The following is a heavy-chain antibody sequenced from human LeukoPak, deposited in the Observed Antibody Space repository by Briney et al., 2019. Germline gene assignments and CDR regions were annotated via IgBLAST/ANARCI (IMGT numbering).Heavy chain of an antibody. Sequence: GGSLRLSCAASGFTVSSNYMSWVRQAPGKGLEWVSAISGSGGSTYYADSVKGRFTISRDNSKDTLYLQMNSLRAEDTAVYYCAKGGSLNYYYYMDVWGKGTTVTVSS. CDR2: ISGSGGST. CDR3: AKGGSLNYYYYMDV. V-gene: IGHV3-23*01. J-gene: IGHJ6*03. D-gene: IGHD3-10*01. CDR1: GFTVSSNY.